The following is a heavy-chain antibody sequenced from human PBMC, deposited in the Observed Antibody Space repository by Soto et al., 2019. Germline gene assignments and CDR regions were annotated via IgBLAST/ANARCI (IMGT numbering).Heavy chain of an antibody. V-gene: IGHV3-7*01. CDR2: IKQDGSEK. CDR3: ARDGVVAATLTLNWFDP. J-gene: IGHJ5*02. D-gene: IGHD2-15*01. CDR1: GFTFSSYW. Sequence: AGGSLRLSCAASGFTFSSYWMSWVRQAPGKGLEWVANIKQDGSEKYYVDSVKGRFTISRDNAKNSLYLQMNSLRAEDTAVYYCARDGVVAATLTLNWFDPWGQGTLVTVSS.